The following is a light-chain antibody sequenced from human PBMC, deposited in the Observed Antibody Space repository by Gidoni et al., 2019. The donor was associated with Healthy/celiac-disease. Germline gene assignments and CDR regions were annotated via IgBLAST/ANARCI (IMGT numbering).Light chain of an antibody. J-gene: IGLJ2*01. CDR1: TGAVTSGHY. V-gene: IGLV7-46*01. CDR3: LLSYSGARLPV. CDR2: DTS. Sequence: QAVVTQEPSLTVSPGRTVTLTCGSSTGAVTSGHYPYWFQQKPGQAPRTLIYDTSNKHSWTPARFSGSLLGGKAALTLSGAQPEDEAEYYCLLSYSGARLPVFGGGTKLTVL.